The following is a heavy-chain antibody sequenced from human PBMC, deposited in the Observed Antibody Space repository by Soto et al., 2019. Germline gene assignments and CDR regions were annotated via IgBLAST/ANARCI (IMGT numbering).Heavy chain of an antibody. V-gene: IGHV1-69*13. D-gene: IGHD3-22*01. CDR3: ARERDYYDSSGYYFIRYYYNGMDV. CDR1: GGTFSSYA. J-gene: IGHJ6*02. Sequence: SVKVSCKASGGTFSSYAISWVRQAPGQGLEWMGGIIPIFGTANYAQKFQGRVTITADESTSTAYMELSSLRSEDTAVYYCARERDYYDSSGYYFIRYYYNGMDVWGQGTTVTVSS. CDR2: IIPIFGTA.